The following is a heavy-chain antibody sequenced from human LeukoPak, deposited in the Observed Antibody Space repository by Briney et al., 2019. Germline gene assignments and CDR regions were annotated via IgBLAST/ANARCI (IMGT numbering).Heavy chain of an antibody. CDR1: GGSISSSSYY. J-gene: IGHJ1*01. CDR3: ARGPIVVVPAATRPFQH. Sequence: SETLSLTCTVSGGSISSSSYYWGWIRQPPGKGLEWIGSIYYSGSTYYNPSLKSRVTISVDTSKNQFSLKLSSVTAADTAVYYCARGPIVVVPAATRPFQHWGQGTLVTVSS. V-gene: IGHV4-39*01. D-gene: IGHD2-2*01. CDR2: IYYSGST.